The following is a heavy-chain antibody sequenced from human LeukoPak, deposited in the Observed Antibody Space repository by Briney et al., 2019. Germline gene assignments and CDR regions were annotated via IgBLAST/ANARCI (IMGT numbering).Heavy chain of an antibody. CDR2: IYSGGST. CDR3: AKVAAAGTKRLWGIDY. D-gene: IGHD6-13*01. J-gene: IGHJ4*02. CDR1: GFTVSSNY. V-gene: IGHV3-53*01. Sequence: GGSLRLSCAASGFTVSSNYMSWVRQAPGKGLEWVSVIYSGGSTKYADSVKGRFTISRDTSKNTLYLQMNSLRAEDTAVYYCAKVAAAGTKRLWGIDYWGQGTLVTVSS.